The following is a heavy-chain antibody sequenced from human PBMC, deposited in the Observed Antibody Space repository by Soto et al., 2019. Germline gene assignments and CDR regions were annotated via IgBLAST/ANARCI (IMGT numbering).Heavy chain of an antibody. Sequence: GASVKVSCKASGYTFTNNGVSWVRQAPGQGLEWMGWMNPGNGDTGYAQKFQGRVTMTRVISIATAYMELSSLRSDDTAAYYCARRATVSSLNWFDPWGQGTLVTVFS. V-gene: IGHV1-8*01. CDR3: ARRATVSSLNWFDP. J-gene: IGHJ5*02. D-gene: IGHD3-16*02. CDR1: GYTFTNNG. CDR2: MNPGNGDT.